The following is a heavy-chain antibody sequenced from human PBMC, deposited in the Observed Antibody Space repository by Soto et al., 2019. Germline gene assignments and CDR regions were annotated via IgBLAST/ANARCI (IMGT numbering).Heavy chain of an antibody. J-gene: IGHJ3*02. D-gene: IGHD5-12*01. CDR1: GYSFTSYW. Sequence: GESLKISCKGSGYSFTSYWVGWVRQMPGKGLEWMGIIYPGDSDTRYSPSFQGQVTISADKSIGTAYLQWSSLKASDTAMYYCARNSGYDRDAFDIWGQGTMVTVSS. CDR3: ARNSGYDRDAFDI. CDR2: IYPGDSDT. V-gene: IGHV5-51*01.